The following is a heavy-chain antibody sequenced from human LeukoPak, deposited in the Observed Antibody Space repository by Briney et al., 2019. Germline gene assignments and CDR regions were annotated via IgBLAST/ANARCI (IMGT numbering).Heavy chain of an antibody. CDR1: GFTFSNYA. Sequence: GGSLRLSCAASGFTFSNYAMSWVRQAPGKGLEWVSGISGSGGTTYYADSVKGRFTISRDNSKNTLNLQMNSLRAEDTAVYYCAKVGLYSGDYFFGYWGQGTLVTVSS. CDR2: ISGSGGTT. D-gene: IGHD1-26*01. V-gene: IGHV3-23*01. J-gene: IGHJ4*02. CDR3: AKVGLYSGDYFFGY.